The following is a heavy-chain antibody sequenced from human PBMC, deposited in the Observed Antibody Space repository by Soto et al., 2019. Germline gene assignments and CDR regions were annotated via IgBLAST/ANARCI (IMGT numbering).Heavy chain of an antibody. CDR3: HIYGS. V-gene: IGHV3-53*01. J-gene: IGHJ5*02. D-gene: IGHD2-2*02. CDR1: GLTVSNKY. Sequence: GGSLRLSCAASGLTVSNKYMSWVRQAPGKGLEWVSVIDGDGTTKYADSVKGRFTISRDNSKNTLYLQVNSLRAEDTAMYYCHIYGSWGQGTLVTVSS. CDR2: IDGDGTT.